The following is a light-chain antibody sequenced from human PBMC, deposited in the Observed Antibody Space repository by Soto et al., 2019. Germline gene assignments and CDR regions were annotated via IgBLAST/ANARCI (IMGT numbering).Light chain of an antibody. CDR1: SSDVGAYKY. V-gene: IGLV2-11*01. J-gene: IGLJ2*01. Sequence: QSVLTQPRSVSGSPGQSVTISCSGTSSDVGAYKYVSWIRQHPGKAPKLMIYDVTKRPSGVPDRFSASKSGNTASLTISGLQAEDEADYYCCSYAGSYTFVVFGGGTKLTVL. CDR3: CSYAGSYTFVV. CDR2: DVT.